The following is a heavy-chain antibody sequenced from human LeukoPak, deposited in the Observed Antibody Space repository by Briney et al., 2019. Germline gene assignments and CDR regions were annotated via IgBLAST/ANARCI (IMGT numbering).Heavy chain of an antibody. Sequence: PSETLSLTCTVSGGSISSGSYYWSWIRQPAGKGQEWIGRIYTSGSTNYNPSLKSRVTISVDTSKNQFSLKLSSVTAADTAVYYCATSPYSSSWYRDDYWGQGTLVTVSS. CDR2: IYTSGST. D-gene: IGHD6-13*01. CDR1: GGSISSGSYY. V-gene: IGHV4-61*02. J-gene: IGHJ4*02. CDR3: ATSPYSSSWYRDDY.